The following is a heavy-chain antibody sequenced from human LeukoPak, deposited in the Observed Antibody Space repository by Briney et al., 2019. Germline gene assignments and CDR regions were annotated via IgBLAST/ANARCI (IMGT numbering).Heavy chain of an antibody. J-gene: IGHJ4*02. V-gene: IGHV4-59*08. Sequence: SETLSLTCTVSGGSISSYYWSWIRQPPGKGLEWIGYIYYSGSTNYNPSLKSRVTISVDTSKNQFSLKLSSVTAADTAVYYCARSRGGRIFWGQGTLVTVSS. CDR2: IYYSGST. D-gene: IGHD4-23*01. CDR1: GGSISSYY. CDR3: ARSRGGRIF.